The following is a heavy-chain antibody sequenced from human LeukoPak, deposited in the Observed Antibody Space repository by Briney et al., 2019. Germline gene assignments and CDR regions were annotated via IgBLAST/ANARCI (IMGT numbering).Heavy chain of an antibody. CDR1: GFTFSGSA. D-gene: IGHD3-10*01. V-gene: IGHV3-73*01. CDR2: IRSKANSYAT. Sequence: GGSLRLSCAASGFTFSGSAMHWVRQASGKGLEWVGRIRSKANSYATAYAASVKGRFTISRDDSKNTAYLQMNSLKTEDTAVYYCTRQSDNRFGYYYYYYMDVWGKGTTVTVS. J-gene: IGHJ6*03. CDR3: TRQSDNRFGYYYYYYMDV.